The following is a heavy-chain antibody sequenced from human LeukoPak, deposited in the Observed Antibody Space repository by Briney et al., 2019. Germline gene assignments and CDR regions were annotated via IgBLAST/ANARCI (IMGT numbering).Heavy chain of an antibody. D-gene: IGHD4-17*01. CDR3: ARDYHGDYPYYFDY. Sequence: TGGPLRLSCAVSGFTFSRYLVRWVREAPGRGVEWGANKEQDGSEKYYVHSVKGRYTISRDNAKHSVYLKMNSLRAEDTAIYYCARDYHGDYPYYFDYWGQGTLVTVSS. CDR1: GFTFSRYL. J-gene: IGHJ4*02. V-gene: IGHV3-7*03. CDR2: KEQDGSEK.